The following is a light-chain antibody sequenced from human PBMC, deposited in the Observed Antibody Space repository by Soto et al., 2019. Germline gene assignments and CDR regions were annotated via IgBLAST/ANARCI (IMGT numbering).Light chain of an antibody. Sequence: SVLTQPASVSGSPGQSITISCTGTSSDVGGYNYVSWYQQHPGKAPKLMIYDVSNRPSGVSNRFSGSKSGNTASLTTSGLQAEDEADYYCSSYTSSSTVVFGGGTKLTVL. CDR1: SSDVGGYNY. V-gene: IGLV2-14*01. J-gene: IGLJ2*01. CDR2: DVS. CDR3: SSYTSSSTVV.